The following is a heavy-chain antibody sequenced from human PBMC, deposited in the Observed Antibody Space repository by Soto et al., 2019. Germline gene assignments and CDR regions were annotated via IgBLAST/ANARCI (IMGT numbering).Heavy chain of an antibody. CDR3: AKGSVWFGSPLNWFDP. J-gene: IGHJ5*02. V-gene: IGHV3-23*01. Sequence: GGSLRLSCAASGFTFSSYAMSWVRQAPGKGLEWVSAISGSGGSTYYADSVKGRFTISRDNSKNTLYLQMNSLRAEDTAVYYCAKGSVWFGSPLNWFDPWGQGTLVTVSS. D-gene: IGHD3-10*01. CDR1: GFTFSSYA. CDR2: ISGSGGST.